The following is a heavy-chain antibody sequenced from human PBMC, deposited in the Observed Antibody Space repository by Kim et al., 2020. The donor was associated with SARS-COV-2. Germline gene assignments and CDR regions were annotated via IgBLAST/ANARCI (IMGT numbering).Heavy chain of an antibody. Sequence: SETLSLTCTVSGGSISSSSYYWGWIRQPPGKGLEWIGSIYYSGSTYYNPSLKSRVTISVDTSKNQFSLKLSSVTAADTAVYYCARFLSAPGGGDVRRWFDPWGQGTLVTVSS. V-gene: IGHV4-39*01. CDR1: GGSISSSSYY. J-gene: IGHJ5*02. D-gene: IGHD6-25*01. CDR2: IYYSGST. CDR3: ARFLSAPGGGDVRRWFDP.